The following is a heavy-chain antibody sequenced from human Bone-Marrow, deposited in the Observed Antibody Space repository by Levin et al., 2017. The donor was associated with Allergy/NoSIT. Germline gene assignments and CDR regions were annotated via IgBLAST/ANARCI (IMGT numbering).Heavy chain of an antibody. Sequence: GGSLRLSCAASGFTFSNSAMHWVRQAPGKGLEWVAVISDDGNTKYYADSVKGRFTVSRDNSKSTVYLQMNSLRAEDTSMYYCEHEDYYDSGSHSDYWGQGTLVTVSS. V-gene: IGHV3-30-3*01. CDR2: ISDDGNTK. D-gene: IGHD3-10*01. J-gene: IGHJ4*02. CDR3: EHEDYYDSGSHSDY. CDR1: GFTFSNSA.